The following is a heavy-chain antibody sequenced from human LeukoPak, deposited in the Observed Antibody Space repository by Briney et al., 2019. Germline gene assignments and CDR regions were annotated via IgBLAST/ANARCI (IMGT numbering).Heavy chain of an antibody. CDR1: GFTFDDYA. CDR2: ISGDGGST. J-gene: IGHJ3*02. D-gene: IGHD4-17*01. V-gene: IGHV3-43*02. CDR3: AALTTVTTPDAFDI. Sequence: GGSLRLSCAASGFTFDDYAMHWVRQAPGKGLEWVSLISGDGGSTYYADSVKGRFTISGDNSKNSLYLQMNSLRTEDTALYYCAALTTVTTPDAFDIWGQGTMVTVSS.